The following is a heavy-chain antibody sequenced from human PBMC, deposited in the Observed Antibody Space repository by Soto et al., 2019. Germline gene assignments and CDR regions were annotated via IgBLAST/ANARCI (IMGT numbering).Heavy chain of an antibody. Sequence: ASVKVSCKASGYTFTNYAMHWVRQASGQRLEWMGRINAGNGDTEYSRKFQGRVTITRDTSASTTYMELSSLRFEDTAVFYCARDQIGGCPFAYSGQGTQVTVSS. CDR2: INAGNGDT. D-gene: IGHD2-15*01. CDR1: GYTFTNYA. J-gene: IGHJ4*02. V-gene: IGHV1-3*01. CDR3: ARDQIGGCPFAY.